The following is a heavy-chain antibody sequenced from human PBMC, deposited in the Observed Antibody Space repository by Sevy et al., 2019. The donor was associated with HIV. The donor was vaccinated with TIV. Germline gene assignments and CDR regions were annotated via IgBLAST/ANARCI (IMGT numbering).Heavy chain of an antibody. CDR1: GFTFSSYS. D-gene: IGHD3-10*01. J-gene: IGHJ6*02. V-gene: IGHV3-21*01. Sequence: GGSLRLSCAASGFTFSSYSMNWVRQAPGKGLEWVSSISSSSSYIYYADSVKGRFTISRDNAKNSLYLQMNSLRAEDTAVYYCARDRDYGSGSYSYYGMDVWGQRTTVTVSS. CDR3: ARDRDYGSGSYSYYGMDV. CDR2: ISSSSSYI.